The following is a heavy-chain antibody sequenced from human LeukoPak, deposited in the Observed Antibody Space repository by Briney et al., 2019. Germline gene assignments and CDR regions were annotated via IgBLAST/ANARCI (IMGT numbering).Heavy chain of an antibody. V-gene: IGHV4-39*01. CDR2: IYYSGST. Sequence: SETLSLTCTVSGGSVSNRRYYWGWIRQSPGKGLEWIGTIYYSGSTYYNPSLKSRVTISVDTSKNQFSLKLSSVTAADTAVFYCARHGAKWDLDYWGQGTLVTVSS. D-gene: IGHD1-26*01. CDR3: ARHGAKWDLDY. CDR1: GGSVSNRRYY. J-gene: IGHJ4*02.